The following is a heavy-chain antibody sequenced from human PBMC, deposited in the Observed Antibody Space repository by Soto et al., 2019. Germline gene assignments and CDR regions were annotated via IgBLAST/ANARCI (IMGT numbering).Heavy chain of an antibody. V-gene: IGHV1-2*02. D-gene: IGHD3-3*01. J-gene: IGHJ4*02. CDR2: THPNNGAA. Sequence: QVQLVQSGADVKKPGASVKVSCKTSGFSFSDYYLHWVRQVPGEGLEWMGWTHPNNGAAKYSRKFRGRLTMTRVTSTNTAYMELSRLTSDDTVVYYCAKDGRNFWRGYYSYQFDSWGQGTLVTVSS. CDR1: GFSFSDYY. CDR3: AKDGRNFWRGYYSYQFDS.